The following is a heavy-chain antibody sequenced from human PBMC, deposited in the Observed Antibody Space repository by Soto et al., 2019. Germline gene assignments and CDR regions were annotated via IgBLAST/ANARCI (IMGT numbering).Heavy chain of an antibody. J-gene: IGHJ1*01. CDR3: ARGHGDPGYFQE. Sequence: SLTCTVSGGSISHYYWSWIRQPPGRGLEWIGYIFYSGSTNYHPSLKSRVTISVDTSKNQFSLKLSSVTAADTAVYFCARGHGDPGYFQEWGQGTLVTVPS. CDR2: IFYSGST. CDR1: GGSISHYY. D-gene: IGHD2-21*02. V-gene: IGHV4-59*01.